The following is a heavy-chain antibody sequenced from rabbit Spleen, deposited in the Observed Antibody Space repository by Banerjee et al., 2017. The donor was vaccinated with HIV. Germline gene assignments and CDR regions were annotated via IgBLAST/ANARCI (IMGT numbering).Heavy chain of an antibody. D-gene: IGHD1-1*01. V-gene: IGHV1S45*01. Sequence: LEESGGGLVKPGGTLTLTCTVSGFSFSSNWICWVRQAPGKRLEWIACIDTNDGDTDYANWPKGRFTVSKTSSTTVTLQMTSLTAADTATYFCARNYVNAFDPWGQGTLVTVS. CDR3: ARNYVNAFDP. CDR2: IDTNDGDT. CDR1: GFSFSSNW. J-gene: IGHJ2*01.